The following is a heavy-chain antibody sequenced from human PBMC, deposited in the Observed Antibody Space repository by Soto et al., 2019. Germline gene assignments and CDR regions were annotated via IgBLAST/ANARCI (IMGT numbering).Heavy chain of an antibody. CDR1: GFTFSSYA. CDR3: AKGRGAARLVNWFDP. CDR2: FSGSGGST. Sequence: EVQLLESGGGLVQPGGSLRLSCAASGFTFSSYAMSWVRQAPGKGLEWVSAFSGSGGSTYYADSVKGRFTIARDNSKNTLYLQMNSLRAEDTAVYYCAKGRGAARLVNWFDPWGQGTLVTVSS. D-gene: IGHD6-6*01. V-gene: IGHV3-23*01. J-gene: IGHJ5*02.